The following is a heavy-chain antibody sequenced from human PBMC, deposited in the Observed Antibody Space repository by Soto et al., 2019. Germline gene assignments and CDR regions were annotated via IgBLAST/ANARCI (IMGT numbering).Heavy chain of an antibody. CDR3: ARGVRDSSGYFYFDY. Sequence: EVQLVESGGDLVQPGGSLRLSCAASGLTLSDHYIDWVRQAPGKGLEWVGRTRNKANSYTTEYAASVKGRFTISRDDSKNSLYLQMNSLKTEDTAVYYCARGVRDSSGYFYFDYWGQGTLVTVSS. V-gene: IGHV3-72*01. CDR1: GLTLSDHY. D-gene: IGHD3-22*01. J-gene: IGHJ4*02. CDR2: TRNKANSYTT.